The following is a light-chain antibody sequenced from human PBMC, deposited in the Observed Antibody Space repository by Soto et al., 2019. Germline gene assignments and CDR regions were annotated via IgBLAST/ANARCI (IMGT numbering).Light chain of an antibody. J-gene: IGKJ1*01. CDR3: QQSYTTPWT. CDR1: QSITSY. V-gene: IGKV1-39*01. Sequence: DIQMTQSPSSLSASVGDRVTITCRASQSITSYLNWYQQKPGKAPQLLIYAASSLQSGVPSRLSGSGSGTDFTLTISSLQPEDFATYFCQQSYTTPWTFGQVTTVEVK. CDR2: AAS.